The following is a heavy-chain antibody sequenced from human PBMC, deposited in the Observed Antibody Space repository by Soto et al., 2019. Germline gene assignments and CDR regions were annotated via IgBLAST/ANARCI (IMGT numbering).Heavy chain of an antibody. Sequence: SVKVSCKASGFTFTSSAVQWVRQARGQRLEWIGWIVVGSGNTNYAQKFQEIVTITRDMSTSTAYMELSSLRSEDTAVYYCAADLGYYDSSGYTYYFDYWGQGTLDTVSS. CDR1: GFTFTSSA. D-gene: IGHD3-22*01. J-gene: IGHJ4*02. CDR2: IVVGSGNT. V-gene: IGHV1-58*01. CDR3: AADLGYYDSSGYTYYFDY.